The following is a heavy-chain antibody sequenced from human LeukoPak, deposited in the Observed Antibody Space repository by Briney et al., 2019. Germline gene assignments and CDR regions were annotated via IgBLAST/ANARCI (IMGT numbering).Heavy chain of an antibody. Sequence: SQTLSLTCTVSGGSISSGGYYWSWIRQHPGKGLEWIGYIYYSGSTYYNPSLKSRVTISADTSKNQFSLKLSSVTAADTAVYYCARDRRDDFWSGYSYYYYYGMDVWGQGTTVTVSS. J-gene: IGHJ6*02. CDR3: ARDRRDDFWSGYSYYYYYGMDV. CDR2: IYYSGST. V-gene: IGHV4-31*03. D-gene: IGHD3-3*01. CDR1: GGSISSGGYY.